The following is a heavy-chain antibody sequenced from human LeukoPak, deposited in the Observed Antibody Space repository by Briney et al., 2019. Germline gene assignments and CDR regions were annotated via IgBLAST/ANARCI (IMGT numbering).Heavy chain of an antibody. J-gene: IGHJ4*02. Sequence: SVKVSCKASGGTFSSYAISWVRQAPGQGLEWMGGIIPIFGTANYAQKFQGRVTITADESTSTAYMELSSLRSEDTAVYYCASYVWGSYRPDYWGQGTLVTVSS. CDR1: GGTFSSYA. CDR3: ASYVWGSYRPDY. CDR2: IIPIFGTA. V-gene: IGHV1-69*01. D-gene: IGHD3-16*02.